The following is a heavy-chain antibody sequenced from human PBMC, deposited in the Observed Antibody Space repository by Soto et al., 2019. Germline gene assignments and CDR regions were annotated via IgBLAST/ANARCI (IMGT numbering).Heavy chain of an antibody. CDR3: ARRPGDYDILTPRYYYGMDV. Sequence: PGESLKISCKGSGYSFTSYWIGWVRQMPGKGLEWMGIIYPGDSDTRYSPSFQGQVTISADKSISTAYLQWSSLKASDTAMYYCARRPGDYDILTPRYYYGMDVWGQGTTVTSP. J-gene: IGHJ6*02. V-gene: IGHV5-51*01. CDR2: IYPGDSDT. CDR1: GYSFTSYW. D-gene: IGHD3-9*01.